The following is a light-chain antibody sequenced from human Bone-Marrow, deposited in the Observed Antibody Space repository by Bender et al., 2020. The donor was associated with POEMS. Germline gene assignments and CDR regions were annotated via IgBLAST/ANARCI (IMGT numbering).Light chain of an antibody. J-gene: IGLJ2*01. CDR3: QAWDTSSVV. V-gene: IGLV3-1*01. Sequence: SYVLTQAPSVSVSPGHTANITCSGDQLGDQYASWYQLKPGQSPVLVIYEDNKRPSGIPERFSGSNSGNIATLTISGTQALDEADYYCQAWDTSSVVFGGGTKLTVL. CDR1: QLGDQY. CDR2: EDN.